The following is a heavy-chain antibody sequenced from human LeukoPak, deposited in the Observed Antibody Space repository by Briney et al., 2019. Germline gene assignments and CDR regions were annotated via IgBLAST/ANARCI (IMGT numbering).Heavy chain of an antibody. Sequence: SETLSLTCTVSGGSISSYYWGWIRQPPGKGLEWIGYIYYSGSTNYNPSLKSRVTISVDTSKNQFSLKLSSVTAADTAVYYCARHTYSGSPRNAFDIWGQGTMVTVSS. V-gene: IGHV4-59*08. J-gene: IGHJ3*02. CDR2: IYYSGST. CDR3: ARHTYSGSPRNAFDI. CDR1: GGSISSYY. D-gene: IGHD1-26*01.